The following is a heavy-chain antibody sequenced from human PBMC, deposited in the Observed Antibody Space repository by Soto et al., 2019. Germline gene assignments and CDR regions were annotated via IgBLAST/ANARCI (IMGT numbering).Heavy chain of an antibody. V-gene: IGHV3-74*01. J-gene: IGHJ6*02. CDR2: INSDGSST. Sequence: GGSLRLSCAASGFTFSSYWMHWVRQAPGKGLVWVSRINSDGSSTSYADSVKGRFTISRDNAKNTLYLQMNSLRAEDTAVYYCAREGAWGPYDYHYGMDVWGQGTTVTVSS. CDR1: GFTFSSYW. D-gene: IGHD7-27*01. CDR3: AREGAWGPYDYHYGMDV.